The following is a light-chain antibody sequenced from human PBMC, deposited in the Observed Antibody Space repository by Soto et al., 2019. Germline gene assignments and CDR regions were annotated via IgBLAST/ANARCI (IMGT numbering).Light chain of an antibody. J-gene: IGKJ1*01. CDR3: QQYGSSSPWT. CDR2: KAS. CDR1: QSISSW. V-gene: IGKV1-5*03. Sequence: DIQMTQSPSTLSASVGDRVTITCRASQSISSWLAWYQQKPGRAPKLLIYKASCLETGVPSRFSGSRSGTEFTLIISSLQPDDFAGYYCQQYGSSSPWTFGQGTKVEIK.